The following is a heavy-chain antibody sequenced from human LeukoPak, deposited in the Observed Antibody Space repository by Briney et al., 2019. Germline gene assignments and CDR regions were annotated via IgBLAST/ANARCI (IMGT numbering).Heavy chain of an antibody. D-gene: IGHD2-21*01. V-gene: IGHV1-18*01. J-gene: IGHJ4*02. CDR2: ISAYNGNT. CDR1: GYTLTELS. Sequence: ASVKVSCKVSGYTLTELSMHWVRQAPGQGLEWMGWISAYNGNTNYAQKLQGRVTMTTDTSTSTAYMELRSLRSDDTAVYYCARGMTDWDYWGQGTLVTVSS. CDR3: ARGMTDWDY.